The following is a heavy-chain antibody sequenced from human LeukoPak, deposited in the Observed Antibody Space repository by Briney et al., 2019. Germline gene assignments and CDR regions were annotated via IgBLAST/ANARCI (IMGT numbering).Heavy chain of an antibody. CDR2: IRSNSDGGTI. CDR1: GFTFSNTW. D-gene: IGHD3-22*01. V-gene: IGHV3-15*07. Sequence: PGGSLRLSCATSGFTFSNTWMNWVRQAPGKGLEWVGRIRSNSDGGTIDYAAPVKGRFTLSRDDSKTTLYLQMNSLQTEDTAVYYCATDFYDSTWGQGTLVTVSS. CDR3: ATDFYDST. J-gene: IGHJ5*02.